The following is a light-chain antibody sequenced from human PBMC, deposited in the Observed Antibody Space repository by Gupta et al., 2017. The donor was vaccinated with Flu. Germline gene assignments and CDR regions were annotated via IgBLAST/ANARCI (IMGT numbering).Light chain of an antibody. CDR3: QVWDSISDYV. J-gene: IGLJ1*01. CDR2: DDR. V-gene: IGLV3-21*02. Sequence: SSVLTQPPSVSVSPSQTARSTCGGNNSGSKTVHWYQQKPGQAHVLVVYDDRVRPPGIPERFSGSNSGNTATLTISGVEAGDEADYFCQVWDSISDYVFGTGTKVTVL. CDR1: NSGSKT.